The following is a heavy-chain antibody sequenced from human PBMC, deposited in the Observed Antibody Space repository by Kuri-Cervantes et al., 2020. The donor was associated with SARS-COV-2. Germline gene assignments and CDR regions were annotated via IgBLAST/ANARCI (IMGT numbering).Heavy chain of an antibody. CDR3: ARGPPIITPRTIVKHEYFQH. D-gene: IGHD4-23*01. J-gene: IGHJ1*01. V-gene: IGHV1-46*01. CDR2: INPSGGST. Sequence: ASVKVSCKASGHTFTSYYMHWVRQAPGQGLEWMGIINPSGGSTSYAQKFQGRVTMTRDTSTSTAYMELSSLRSEDTAVYYCARGPPIITPRTIVKHEYFQHWGQGTLVTVSS. CDR1: GHTFTSYY.